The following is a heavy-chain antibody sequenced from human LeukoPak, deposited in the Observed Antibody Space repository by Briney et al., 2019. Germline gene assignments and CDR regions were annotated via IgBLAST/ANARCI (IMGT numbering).Heavy chain of an antibody. D-gene: IGHD1-26*01. CDR1: GYTFTSYG. CDR3: ARVHRGMGATRLDP. Sequence: ASVKVSCKASGYTFTSYGISWVRQAPGQGLEWMGWISAYNGNTNYAQKLQGRVTMTTDTSTSTAYMELRSLRSDDTAVYYCARVHRGMGATRLDPWGQGTLVTVSS. CDR2: ISAYNGNT. V-gene: IGHV1-18*01. J-gene: IGHJ5*02.